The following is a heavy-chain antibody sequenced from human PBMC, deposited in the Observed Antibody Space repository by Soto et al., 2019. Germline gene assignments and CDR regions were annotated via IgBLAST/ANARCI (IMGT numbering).Heavy chain of an antibody. Sequence: QVQLVESGGGVVQSGRSLRLSCAASGFTFSTSGMHWIRQAPGKGLEWVAMISHDGGATYYVDSVKGRFTISRDTNNNTLHFQMDSLRPEDTATYFCARDGGSSGWYNWFDPWGQGTLVTVSS. J-gene: IGHJ5*02. CDR3: ARDGGSSGWYNWFDP. CDR2: ISHDGGAT. V-gene: IGHV3-30*03. CDR1: GFTFSTSG. D-gene: IGHD6-13*01.